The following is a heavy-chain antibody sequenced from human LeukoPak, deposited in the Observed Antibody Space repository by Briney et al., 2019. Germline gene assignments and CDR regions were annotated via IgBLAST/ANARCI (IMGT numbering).Heavy chain of an antibody. V-gene: IGHV3-23*01. CDR3: ATDGREGGNWFDP. Sequence: PGGSLRLSCAASGLSVSRKYMSWVRQAPGKGLEWVSAISGSGGSTYYADSVKGRFTISRDNSKNTLYLQMNSLRAEDTAVYYCATDGREGGNWFDPWGQGTLVTVSS. CDR2: ISGSGGST. D-gene: IGHD2-8*01. J-gene: IGHJ5*02. CDR1: GLSVSRKY.